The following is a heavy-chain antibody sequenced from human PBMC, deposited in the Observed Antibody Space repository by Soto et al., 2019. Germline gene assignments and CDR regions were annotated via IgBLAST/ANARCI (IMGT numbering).Heavy chain of an antibody. Sequence: QMQLVQSGPEVKKPGTSVKVSCKASGFTFTSSAVQWVRQARGQRLEWIGWIVVGSGNTNYAQKFQERVTITRDMSKSTAYMELSSLRSEDTAVYYCAAAQYYYDSSGYLLDYWGQGTLVTVSS. CDR3: AAAQYYYDSSGYLLDY. J-gene: IGHJ4*02. V-gene: IGHV1-58*01. CDR1: GFTFTSSA. CDR2: IVVGSGNT. D-gene: IGHD3-22*01.